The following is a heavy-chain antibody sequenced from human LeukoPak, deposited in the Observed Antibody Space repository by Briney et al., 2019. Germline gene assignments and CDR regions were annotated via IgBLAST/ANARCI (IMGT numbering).Heavy chain of an antibody. J-gene: IGHJ5*02. CDR2: IIPIFGTA. D-gene: IGHD3-22*01. V-gene: IGHV1-69*05. CDR1: GGTFSSYA. CDR3: ARDSSGFFWFDP. Sequence: GSSVKVSCKASGGTFSSYAISWVRQAPGQGLEWMGGIIPIFGTANYAQKFQGRVKITTDESTSTAYMELSSLRSEDTAVYYCARDSSGFFWFDPWGQGTLVTVSS.